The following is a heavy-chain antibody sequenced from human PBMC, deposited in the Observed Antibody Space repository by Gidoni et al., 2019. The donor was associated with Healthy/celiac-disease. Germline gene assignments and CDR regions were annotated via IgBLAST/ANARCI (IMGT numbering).Heavy chain of an antibody. J-gene: IGHJ4*02. CDR3: ARDQLWFGELGVSG. CDR1: GGSIRSSSYY. D-gene: IGHD3-10*01. V-gene: IGHV4-39*07. CDR2: IYYSGST. Sequence: QLQLQEPGPGLVKPSETLSLTCTVSGGSIRSSSYYWGWIRQPHGKGLEWFGSIYYSGSTYYNPSLKSRVTISVDTSKNQFSLKLSSVTAADTAVYYCARDQLWFGELGVSGWGQGTLVTVSS.